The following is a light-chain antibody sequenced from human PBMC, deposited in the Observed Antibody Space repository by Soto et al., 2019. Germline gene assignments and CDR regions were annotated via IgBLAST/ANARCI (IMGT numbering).Light chain of an antibody. CDR3: QKYSSAPLT. Sequence: EIVLTQSPGTLSLSPGERATLSCRASQSVSSSYLAWYQQKPGQAPRLLIYGASSRATGIPDRFSGSGSGTDFTLTISRLEPEDVATYYCQKYSSAPLTFGGGTKVDIK. CDR2: GAS. V-gene: IGKV3-20*01. CDR1: QSVSSSY. J-gene: IGKJ4*01.